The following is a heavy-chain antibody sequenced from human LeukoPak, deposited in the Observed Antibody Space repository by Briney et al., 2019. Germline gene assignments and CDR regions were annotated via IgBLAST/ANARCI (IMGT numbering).Heavy chain of an antibody. Sequence: PSETLSLTCTVSGGSISTYYWSWIRQPPGKGLEWIGCIYSSGGTNYNPSLKSRVTISVDMSKNQFSLKLRSVTPADTAVYYCARHAYYYDTSGYLPYYFDYWGQGALLTVSS. J-gene: IGHJ4*02. V-gene: IGHV4-59*08. CDR3: ARHAYYYDTSGYLPYYFDY. D-gene: IGHD3-22*01. CDR1: GGSISTYY. CDR2: IYSSGGT.